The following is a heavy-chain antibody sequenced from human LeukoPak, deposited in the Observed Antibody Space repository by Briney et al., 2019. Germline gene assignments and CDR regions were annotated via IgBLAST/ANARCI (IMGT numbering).Heavy chain of an antibody. CDR3: ASVCNWDVYNTRGDPTDF. CDR2: ISPSTGNT. Sequence: GASVKVSCMSSGYTFTTYGINWVRQAPGQGLEWMGWISPSTGNTRYAQKVQGRVTMTTDTSTSSAYMELRSLTSDDTAIYYCASVCNWDVYNTRGDPTDFWGQGTLVTVSS. D-gene: IGHD5-24*01. CDR1: GYTFTTYG. J-gene: IGHJ4*02. V-gene: IGHV1-18*01.